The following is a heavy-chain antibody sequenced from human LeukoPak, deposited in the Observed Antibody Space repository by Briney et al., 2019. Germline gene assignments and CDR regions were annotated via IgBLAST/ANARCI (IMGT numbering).Heavy chain of an antibody. Sequence: SETLSLTCTVSGGSISSHYWSWIRQPPGKGLEWIGYIYYSGSTNYNPSLKSRVTISVDTSKKQFSLKMTSVTAADTAVYYCARDPTTVTKGFDIWGPGTMVTVSS. CDR3: ARDPTTVTKGFDI. CDR1: GGSISSHY. J-gene: IGHJ3*02. D-gene: IGHD4-17*01. CDR2: IYYSGST. V-gene: IGHV4-59*11.